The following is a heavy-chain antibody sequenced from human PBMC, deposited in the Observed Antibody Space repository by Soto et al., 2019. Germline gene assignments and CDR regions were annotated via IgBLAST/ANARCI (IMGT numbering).Heavy chain of an antibody. CDR2: IYWNDDK. D-gene: IGHD3-3*01. V-gene: IGHV2-5*01. CDR1: GFSLSTSGVG. Sequence: SGPTLVNPTQTLTLTCTFSGFSLSTSGVGVGWIRQPPGKALEWLALIYWNDDKRYSPSLKSRLTITKDTSKNQVVLTMTNMDPVDTATYYCAHSPKYYDFWSGFTPNNWFDPWGQGTLVTVSS. CDR3: AHSPKYYDFWSGFTPNNWFDP. J-gene: IGHJ5*02.